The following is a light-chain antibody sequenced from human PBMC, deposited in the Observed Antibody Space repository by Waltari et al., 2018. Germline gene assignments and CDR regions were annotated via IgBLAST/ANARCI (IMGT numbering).Light chain of an antibody. V-gene: IGLV2-8*01. CDR1: LRDDGVYNY. Sequence: QSALTQPPSASGSPGQSVTIPSTGTLRDDGVYNYLSCYQPHPGKAPKLMIYEVSKRPSGVPDRFSGSKSGNTASLTVSGLQAEDEADYYCSSYAGSNDVAFGGGTKLSVL. CDR3: SSYAGSNDVA. CDR2: EVS. J-gene: IGLJ2*01.